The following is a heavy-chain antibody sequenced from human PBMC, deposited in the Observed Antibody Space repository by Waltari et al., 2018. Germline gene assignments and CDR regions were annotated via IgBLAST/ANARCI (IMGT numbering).Heavy chain of an antibody. CDR2: IYYSGST. J-gene: IGHJ6*03. D-gene: IGHD3-10*01. Sequence: QVQLQESGPGLVKPSETLSLTCTVSGGSISSYYWSWIRQPPGTGLEWIGYIYYSGSTNDSPSLKRRVNISVDTSKNQFSLKLSSVTAADTAVYYCARDALCYGSGSICYYMDVWGKGTTVTVSS. V-gene: IGHV4-59*01. CDR3: ARDALCYGSGSICYYMDV. CDR1: GGSISSYY.